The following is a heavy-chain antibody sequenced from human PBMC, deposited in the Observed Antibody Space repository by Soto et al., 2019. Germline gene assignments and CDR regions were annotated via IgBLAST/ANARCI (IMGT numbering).Heavy chain of an antibody. CDR2: ISGSGSYI. D-gene: IGHD2-2*01. CDR1: GFIFSSYT. Sequence: VQLVESGGGLVKPGGSLRLSCTASGFIFSSYTINWVRQAPGKGLEWVSSISGSGSYIYIADSMKGRITISRDKARNSVQLQMNSQRAEDTAVYYCARAELAPANAFDVWGQGTKVTVSS. CDR3: ARAELAPANAFDV. J-gene: IGHJ3*01. V-gene: IGHV3-21*06.